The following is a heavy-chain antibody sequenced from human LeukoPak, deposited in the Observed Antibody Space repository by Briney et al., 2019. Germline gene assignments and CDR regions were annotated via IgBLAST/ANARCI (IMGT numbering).Heavy chain of an antibody. CDR1: GYTFTSYG. CDR2: ISDYNGNT. CDR3: ARDLYRDSLPVSWFDP. J-gene: IGHJ5*02. V-gene: IGHV1-18*01. Sequence: PGASVKVSCKASGYTFTSYGISWVRQAPGQGLEWMGWISDYNGNTNYAQKLQGRVTMTIDTSTSTAYMELRSLRSDDTAVYYCARDLYRDSLPVSWFDPWGQGTLVTVSS. D-gene: IGHD4-11*01.